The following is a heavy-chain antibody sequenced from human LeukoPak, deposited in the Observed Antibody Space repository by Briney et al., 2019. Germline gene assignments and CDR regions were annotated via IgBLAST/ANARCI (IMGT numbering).Heavy chain of an antibody. CDR3: ARGPRITLIREGQWYYYMDV. CDR1: GYTFTIYY. V-gene: IGHV1-46*01. Sequence: GASVKVSCKASGYTFTIYYIHWVRQAPGQGLEWMGLINPSGGSTNYAQKFQGRVTMTRDTSTSTVYMELSSLRSEDTAVYYCARGPRITLIREGQWYYYMDVWGKGTTVTISS. CDR2: INPSGGST. D-gene: IGHD3-10*01. J-gene: IGHJ6*03.